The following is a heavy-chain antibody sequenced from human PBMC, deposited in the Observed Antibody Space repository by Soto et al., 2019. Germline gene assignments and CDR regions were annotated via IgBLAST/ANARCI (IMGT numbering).Heavy chain of an antibody. CDR1: GDSVSSNSAG. V-gene: IGHV6-1*01. Sequence: SQTLSLTCVISGDSVSSNSAGWNWIRQSPSRGLEWLGRTYYKSKWNNDYALSVKSRITINPDTSKNQFSLHLYSVTPENTAVYYCTGITWFRGMDVWGQGTPVTVSS. J-gene: IGHJ6*02. D-gene: IGHD3-10*01. CDR3: TGITWFRGMDV. CDR2: TYYKSKWNN.